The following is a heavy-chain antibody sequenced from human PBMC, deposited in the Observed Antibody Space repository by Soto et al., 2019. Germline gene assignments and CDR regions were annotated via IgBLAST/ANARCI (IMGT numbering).Heavy chain of an antibody. D-gene: IGHD2-2*01. J-gene: IGHJ6*02. CDR1: GGTFSSYA. V-gene: IGHV1-69*12. CDR3: ARDHYCISTSCRGHYYYYGMDV. CDR2: IIPIFGTA. Sequence: QVQLVQSGAEVKKPGSSVKVSCKASGGTFSSYAISWVRQAPGQGLEWMGGIIPIFGTANYAQKFQGRVTITADESTSTAYMELSSLRSEDTAVYYCARDHYCISTSCRGHYYYYGMDVWGQGTTVTVSS.